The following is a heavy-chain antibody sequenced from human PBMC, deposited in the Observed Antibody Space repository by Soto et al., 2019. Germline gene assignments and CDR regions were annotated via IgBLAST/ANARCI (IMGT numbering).Heavy chain of an antibody. CDR1: GVSIVSSTW. D-gene: IGHD2-21*01. Sequence: SVTLSLTCAVPGVSIVSSTWGSWVREPPGKGLEWIGEIYHSGSTNYNPSLKSRVTISVDKSKNQFSLKLSSVTAADTAVYYCAASCVACGGFNYYGMDVWGQGTAVS. CDR3: AASCVACGGFNYYGMDV. CDR2: IYHSGST. J-gene: IGHJ6*02. V-gene: IGHV4-4*02.